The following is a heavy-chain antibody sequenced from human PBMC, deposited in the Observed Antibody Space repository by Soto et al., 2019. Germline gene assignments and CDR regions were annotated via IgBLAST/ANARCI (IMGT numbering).Heavy chain of an antibody. V-gene: IGHV3-30*03. Sequence: GSLILSCASSGVTFSRYGMHWVRQAPGKGLEWVAVISYDGSNKYYADSVKGRFTISRDNSKNTLYLQMNSLRAEDTAVYYCASTYYDILTGQKDWGQGTLVTVSS. CDR2: ISYDGSNK. J-gene: IGHJ4*02. CDR1: GVTFSRYG. D-gene: IGHD3-9*01. CDR3: ASTYYDILTGQKD.